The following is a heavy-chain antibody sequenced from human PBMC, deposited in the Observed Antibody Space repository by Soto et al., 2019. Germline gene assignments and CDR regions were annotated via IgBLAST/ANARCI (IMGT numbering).Heavy chain of an antibody. D-gene: IGHD1-26*01. V-gene: IGHV4-34*01. Sequence: PSETLSLTCAVYGGSFSGYYWSWIRQPPGKGLEWIGEINHSGSTNYNPSLKSRVTISVDTSKNQFSLKLSSVTAADTAVYYCARGLLDDAFDIWGQGTMVTVSS. CDR1: GGSFSGYY. CDR2: INHSGST. CDR3: ARGLLDDAFDI. J-gene: IGHJ3*02.